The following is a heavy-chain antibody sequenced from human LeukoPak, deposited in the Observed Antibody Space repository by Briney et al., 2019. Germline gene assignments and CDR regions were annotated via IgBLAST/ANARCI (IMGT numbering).Heavy chain of an antibody. Sequence: GGSLRLSCAASGFTFSSYSLNWVRPAPGKGLEWVSYISSSSSTIYYADSVKGRFTISRGNAKNSLYLQMSSLRAEDTAVYYCARDRNTVTHWGAAFDIWGQGTMVTVSS. J-gene: IGHJ3*02. CDR1: GFTFSSYS. CDR2: ISSSSSTI. V-gene: IGHV3-48*01. D-gene: IGHD4-17*01. CDR3: ARDRNTVTHWGAAFDI.